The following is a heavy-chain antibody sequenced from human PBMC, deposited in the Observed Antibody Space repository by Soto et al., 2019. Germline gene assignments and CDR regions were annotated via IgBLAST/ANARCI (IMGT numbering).Heavy chain of an antibody. CDR2: IDPHGTGI. CDR3: TRDTFGARDY. J-gene: IGHJ4*02. D-gene: IGHD3-10*01. Sequence: EVQLVESGGGLVQPGGSLRLSCTDSGFTFSGDWMHWVRQAPGKGLVWVSRIDPHGTGITYADSVKGRFTISRDNAKSTLYLQMNSLRAEDTALYYCTRDTFGARDYWGQGTLVTVSS. CDR1: GFTFSGDW. V-gene: IGHV3-74*01.